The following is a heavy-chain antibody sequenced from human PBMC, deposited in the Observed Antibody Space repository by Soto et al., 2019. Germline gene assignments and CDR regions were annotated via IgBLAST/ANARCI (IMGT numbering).Heavy chain of an antibody. CDR2: IIPIFGTA. J-gene: IGHJ6*02. V-gene: IGHV1-69*13. Sequence: ASVKVSCKASGGTFSSYAISWVRRAPGQGLEWMGGIIPIFGTASYAQQFQGRVTITADESTSTAYMELSSLRSEDTAVYYCARDFWSGYVPDHYYYYYGMDVWGQGTTVTVSS. D-gene: IGHD3-3*01. CDR3: ARDFWSGYVPDHYYYYYGMDV. CDR1: GGTFSSYA.